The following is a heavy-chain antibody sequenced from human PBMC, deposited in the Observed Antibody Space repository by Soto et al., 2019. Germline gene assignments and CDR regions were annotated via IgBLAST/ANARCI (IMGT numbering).Heavy chain of an antibody. CDR2: ISDTGST. Sequence: PSETLSLTCTVSGVSISSHYWGWIRQPPGKGLEWIGYISDTGSTNFNPSLKSRVTISVDTSKNHFSLKLSSVTAADTAMYYCARGPGYRTIFDSWGQGTLVTVSS. D-gene: IGHD1-1*01. CDR3: ARGPGYRTIFDS. V-gene: IGHV4-59*11. CDR1: GVSISSHY. J-gene: IGHJ4*02.